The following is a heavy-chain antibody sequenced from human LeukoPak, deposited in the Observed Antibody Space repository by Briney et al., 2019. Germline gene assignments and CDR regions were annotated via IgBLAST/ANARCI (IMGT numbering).Heavy chain of an antibody. CDR2: IYYSGST. J-gene: IGHJ4*02. V-gene: IGHV4-59*01. CDR1: GGSISSYY. D-gene: IGHD3-22*01. Sequence: KPSETLSLTCTVSGGSISSYYWTWIRQPAGKGLEWIGYIYYSGSTNYNPSLKSRVTISVDTSKNQFSLKLSSVTAADTAVYYCARFAATYYYDSFGYFDYWGQGTLVTVSS. CDR3: ARFAATYYYDSFGYFDY.